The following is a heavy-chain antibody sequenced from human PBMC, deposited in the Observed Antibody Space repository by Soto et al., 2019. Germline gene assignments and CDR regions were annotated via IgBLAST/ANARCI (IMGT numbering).Heavy chain of an antibody. Sequence: SSETLSLTCTVSGGSISSSSFHWGWVRQPPGKGLEWIGSFYYSGTTYYNPSLKSRVTISVDTSKNQFSLKLSFVTAADTAVYYCARSISVAMDFWGQGTLVTVSS. CDR3: ARSISVAMDF. V-gene: IGHV4-39*01. CDR2: FYYSGTT. CDR1: GGSISSSSFH. D-gene: IGHD6-19*01. J-gene: IGHJ4*02.